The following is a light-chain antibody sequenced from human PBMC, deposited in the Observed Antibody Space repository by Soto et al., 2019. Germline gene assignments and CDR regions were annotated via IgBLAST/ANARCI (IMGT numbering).Light chain of an antibody. Sequence: EIVLTQSPGTLSLSPGERATLSCRASQSVTKNYLAWYQQKPGQAPRLLIYDAFNRATGIPDRFSGSGSGTSFTLTISRLDPEDFAVYYCHHCAHSPLTFGQGTKVEIK. V-gene: IGKV3-20*01. J-gene: IGKJ1*01. CDR1: QSVTKNY. CDR2: DAF. CDR3: HHCAHSPLT.